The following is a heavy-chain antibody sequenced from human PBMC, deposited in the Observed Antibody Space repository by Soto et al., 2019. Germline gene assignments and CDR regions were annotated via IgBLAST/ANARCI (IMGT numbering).Heavy chain of an antibody. V-gene: IGHV3-23*01. J-gene: IGHJ6*02. Sequence: PGGSVRLSCAGSGFMFSSFAMTWVRQAPGKGLEWVSTTRSNGEHTYYADSVKGRFTVSRDNSKNTLFLEMSSLRAEDSAIYYCAKDSKSVSVSAARVYGMDVWGQGTTVTVSS. CDR3: AKDSKSVSVSAARVYGMDV. CDR2: TRSNGEHT. CDR1: GFMFSSFA. D-gene: IGHD2-2*01.